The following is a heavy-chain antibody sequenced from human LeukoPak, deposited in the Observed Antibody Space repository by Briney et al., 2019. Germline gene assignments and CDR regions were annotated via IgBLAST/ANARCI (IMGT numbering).Heavy chain of an antibody. V-gene: IGHV1-2*02. CDR2: INPNSGGT. CDR3: ARAGIVEMATIRLLIDY. CDR1: GYTFTGYY. J-gene: IGHJ4*02. Sequence: ASVKVSCKASGYTFTGYYMHWVRQAPGQGLEWMGWINPNSGGTNYAQKFQGRVTMTRDTSISTAYMELSRLRSDDTAVYYCARAGIVEMATIRLLIDYWGQGTLVTVSS. D-gene: IGHD5-24*01.